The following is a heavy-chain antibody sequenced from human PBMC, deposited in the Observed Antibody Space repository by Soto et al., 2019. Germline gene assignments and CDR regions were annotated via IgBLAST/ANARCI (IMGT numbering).Heavy chain of an antibody. Sequence: PGESLKISCKGSGYSFTSYWIGWVRQMPGKGLEWMGIIYPGDSDTRYSPSFQGQVTISADKSISTAYLQWSSLKASDTAMYYCARHGSNYYGSGSYYNEDYYYYGMDVWGQGTTVTSP. D-gene: IGHD3-10*01. J-gene: IGHJ6*02. CDR2: IYPGDSDT. CDR1: GYSFTSYW. V-gene: IGHV5-51*01. CDR3: ARHGSNYYGSGSYYNEDYYYYGMDV.